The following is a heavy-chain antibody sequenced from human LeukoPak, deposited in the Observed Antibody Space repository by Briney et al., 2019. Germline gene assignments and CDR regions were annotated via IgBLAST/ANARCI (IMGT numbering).Heavy chain of an antibody. CDR3: VTDRARLFWYFEL. D-gene: IGHD2-21*02. V-gene: IGHV1-24*01. Sequence: ASVKVSCKVSGSTLSDLSIHWVRQAPGKGLEYVGGSDPEDGETFHAQNFQGRVTMTEDTYIDTAYMELSSLRSEDTAVYYCVTDRARLFWYFELWGRGTLVTVSS. J-gene: IGHJ2*01. CDR1: GSTLSDLS. CDR2: SDPEDGET.